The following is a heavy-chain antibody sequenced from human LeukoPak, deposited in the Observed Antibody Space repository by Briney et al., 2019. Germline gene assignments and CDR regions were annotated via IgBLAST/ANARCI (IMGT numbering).Heavy chain of an antibody. Sequence: SGTLSLTCAVSGGSISSSNWWSWVRQPPGKGLEWIGEIYHSGSTNYNPSLKSRVTILVDKSKNQFSLKLSSVIAADTAVYYCARTNWGHVDYWGQGTLITVSS. J-gene: IGHJ4*02. CDR3: ARTNWGHVDY. V-gene: IGHV4-4*02. CDR1: GGSISSSNW. D-gene: IGHD7-27*01. CDR2: IYHSGST.